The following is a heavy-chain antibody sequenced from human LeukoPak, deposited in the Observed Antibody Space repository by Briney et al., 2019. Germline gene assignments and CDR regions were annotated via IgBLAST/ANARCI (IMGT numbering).Heavy chain of an antibody. D-gene: IGHD3-22*01. CDR1: GFTLSGHG. V-gene: IGHV3-7*01. CDR3: ARGTYDGSGYYLPY. CDR2: INQDGRGD. J-gene: IGHJ4*02. Sequence: PGRSLRLSCAASGFTLSGHGMHWVRQAPGKGLEWLANINQDGRGDYYADSVRGRFTISRDNAKNSLYLQLSSLRAEDTAVYYCARGTYDGSGYYLPYWGQGTLVTVSS.